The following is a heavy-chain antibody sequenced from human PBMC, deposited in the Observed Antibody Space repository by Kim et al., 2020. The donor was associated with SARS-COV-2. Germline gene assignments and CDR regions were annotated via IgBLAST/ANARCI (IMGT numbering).Heavy chain of an antibody. CDR3: ARPKIAAAAEGAFDAFDI. J-gene: IGHJ3*02. V-gene: IGHV4-59*01. CDR1: GGSISSYS. D-gene: IGHD6-13*01. CDR2: IYYSGST. Sequence: SQTLSLTCTVSGGSISSYSWSWIRQPPGKGLEWSGYIYYSGSTNYNPSLKSRVTISVDTSKNQFSLKLSSVTAADTAVYYCARPKIAAAAEGAFDAFDIWGQGTMVTVPS.